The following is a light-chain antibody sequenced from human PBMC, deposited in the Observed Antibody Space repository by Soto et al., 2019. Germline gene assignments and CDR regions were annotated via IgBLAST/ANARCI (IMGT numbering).Light chain of an antibody. CDR2: DVS. Sequence: QSVLTQPRSVSGSPGQSVTISCTGTSSDVGGYNYVSWYQQHPGKAPKLMIYDVSKRPSGVPDRFSGSKSGNTASLTISGLQAADDADYYCCSYAGSWVFGGGTKLTVL. V-gene: IGLV2-11*01. CDR3: CSYAGSWV. CDR1: SSDVGGYNY. J-gene: IGLJ3*02.